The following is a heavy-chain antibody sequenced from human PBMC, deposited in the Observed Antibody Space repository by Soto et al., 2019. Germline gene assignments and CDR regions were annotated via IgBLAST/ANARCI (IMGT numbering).Heavy chain of an antibody. V-gene: IGHV4-31*03. CDR1: GGSISSGGYY. Sequence: SETLSLTCTVSGGSISSGGYYWSWIRQHPGKGLEWIGYIYYSGSTYYNPSLKSRVTISVDTSKNQFSLKLSSVTAADTAVYYCARQTGSVLRYFDWLPQPPFDIWGQGTMVTVSS. J-gene: IGHJ3*02. CDR3: ARQTGSVLRYFDWLPQPPFDI. D-gene: IGHD3-9*01. CDR2: IYYSGST.